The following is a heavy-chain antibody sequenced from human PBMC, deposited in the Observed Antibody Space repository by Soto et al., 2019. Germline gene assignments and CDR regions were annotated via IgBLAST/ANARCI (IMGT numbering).Heavy chain of an antibody. Sequence: SETLSLTCAVYGGSFSGYYWSWIRQPPGKGLEWIGEINHSGSTNYNPSLKSRVTISVDTSKNQFSLNLSSVTAADTAVYYCARGLGLRYPLDYWGQGTLVTVSS. J-gene: IGHJ4*02. CDR1: GGSFSGYY. V-gene: IGHV4-34*01. D-gene: IGHD4-17*01. CDR2: INHSGST. CDR3: ARGLGLRYPLDY.